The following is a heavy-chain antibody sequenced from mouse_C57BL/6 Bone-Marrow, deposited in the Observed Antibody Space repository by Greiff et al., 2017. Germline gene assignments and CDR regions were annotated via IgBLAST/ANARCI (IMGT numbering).Heavy chain of an antibody. Sequence: QVQLQQPGAELVRPGTSVQLSCKASGYTFTSYWMHWVKQRPGQGLEWIGVIDPADSYTNYNQKFKGKATLTVDTSSSTAYMQLSSLSSEDSAVYYCARWGYGRSYPYYFDDWGQGTTLTVSS. D-gene: IGHD1-1*01. CDR2: IDPADSYT. V-gene: IGHV1-59*01. J-gene: IGHJ2*01. CDR3: ARWGYGRSYPYYFDD. CDR1: GYTFTSYW.